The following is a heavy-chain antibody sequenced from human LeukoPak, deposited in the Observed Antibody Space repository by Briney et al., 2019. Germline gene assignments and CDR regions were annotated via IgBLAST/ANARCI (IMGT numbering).Heavy chain of an antibody. CDR2: INHSGST. CDR3: ARNYDILTGYVYNWFDP. D-gene: IGHD3-9*01. V-gene: IGHV4-34*01. Sequence: SETLSLTCAVYGGSFSGYYWSWIRQPPGKGLEWIGEINHSGSTNYNPSLKSRVTISVDTSKNQFSLKLSSVTAADTAVYYCARNYDILTGYVYNWFDPWGQGTLVTASS. J-gene: IGHJ5*02. CDR1: GGSFSGYY.